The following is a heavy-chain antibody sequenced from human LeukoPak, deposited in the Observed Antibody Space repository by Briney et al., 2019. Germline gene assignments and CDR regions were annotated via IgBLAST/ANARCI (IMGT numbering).Heavy chain of an antibody. D-gene: IGHD6-19*01. V-gene: IGHV4-59*08. CDR2: IYYSGST. CDR3: ARHSSGWYRGFDY. CDR1: GGSISSYY. J-gene: IGHJ4*02. Sequence: SETLSLTCTVSGGSISSYYWSWIRQPPGKGQEWIGYIYYSGSTNYNPSLKSRVTISVDTSKNQFSLKLSSVTAADTAVYYCARHSSGWYRGFDYWGQGTLVTVSS.